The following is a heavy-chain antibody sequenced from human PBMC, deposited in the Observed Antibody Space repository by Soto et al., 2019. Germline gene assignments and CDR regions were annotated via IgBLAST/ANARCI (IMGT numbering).Heavy chain of an antibody. D-gene: IGHD3-10*01. J-gene: IGHJ4*02. Sequence: VKVSCKASGDTFASFGFSWVRQAPGQGLEWLGWISAYNGNTHYAQKVRDRVTLTTDTSTNTAYMELRSLTSDDTAVYYCARDQESITDRILQYWGQGTRVTVYS. CDR1: GDTFASFG. CDR2: ISAYNGNT. CDR3: ARDQESITDRILQY. V-gene: IGHV1-18*01.